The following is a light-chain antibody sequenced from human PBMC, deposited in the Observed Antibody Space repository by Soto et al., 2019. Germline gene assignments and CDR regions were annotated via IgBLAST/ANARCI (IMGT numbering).Light chain of an antibody. Sequence: EIVMTQSPATLSMSPGERATLSCRASQSIITKVAWYQQKPGQAPRLLIYGASTRATGVPARFSGNGSGTEFTLRISRLQSEHFAVYYWQQYNSWPLTFGGGTNVEIK. J-gene: IGKJ4*02. CDR1: QSIITK. V-gene: IGKV3-15*01. CDR3: QQYNSWPLT. CDR2: GAS.